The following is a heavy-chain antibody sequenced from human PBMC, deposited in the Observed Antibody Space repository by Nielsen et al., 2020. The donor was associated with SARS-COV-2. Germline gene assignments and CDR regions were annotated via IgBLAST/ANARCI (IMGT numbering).Heavy chain of an antibody. CDR2: ISYDGSNK. CDR1: GFTFSSYA. D-gene: IGHD1-26*01. V-gene: IGHV3-30-3*01. Sequence: GESLKISCAASGFTFSSYAMHWVRQAPGKGLEWVAVISYDGSNKYYADSVKGRFTISRDNSKNTLYLQMNSLRAEDTAVYYCARPPHRWELLGGMDVWGQGTTVTVSS. J-gene: IGHJ6*02. CDR3: ARPPHRWELLGGMDV.